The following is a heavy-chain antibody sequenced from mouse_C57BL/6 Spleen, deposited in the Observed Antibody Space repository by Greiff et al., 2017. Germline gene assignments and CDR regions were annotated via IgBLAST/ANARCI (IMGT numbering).Heavy chain of an antibody. J-gene: IGHJ4*01. CDR2: ISNGGGST. D-gene: IGHD4-1*01. CDR3: ARRKLGRGDYYAMDY. CDR1: GFTFSDYY. Sequence: EVMLVESGGGLVQPGGSLKLSCAASGFTFSDYYMYWVRQTPEKRLEWVAYISNGGGSTYYPDTVKGRFTISRDNAKNTLYLQMSRLKSEDTAMYYCARRKLGRGDYYAMDYWGQGTSVTVSS. V-gene: IGHV5-12*01.